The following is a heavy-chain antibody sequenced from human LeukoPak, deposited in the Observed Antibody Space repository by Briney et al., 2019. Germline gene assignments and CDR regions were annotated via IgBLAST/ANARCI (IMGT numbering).Heavy chain of an antibody. CDR3: ARDLPVLLWFGELSPSYMDV. CDR1: GYTFTSYG. J-gene: IGHJ6*03. Sequence: GASVKVSCKASGYTFTSYGISWVRQAPGQGLEWMGWISAYNGNTNYAQELQGRVTMTRDTSISTAYMELSRLRSDDTAVYYCARDLPVLLWFGELSPSYMDVWGKGTTVTVSS. V-gene: IGHV1-18*01. D-gene: IGHD3-10*01. CDR2: ISAYNGNT.